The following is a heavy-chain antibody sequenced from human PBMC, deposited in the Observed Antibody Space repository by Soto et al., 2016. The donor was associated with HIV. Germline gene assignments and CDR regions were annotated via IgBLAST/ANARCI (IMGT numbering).Heavy chain of an antibody. Sequence: EVQLVESGGGLMRPGGPVRLSCVASTFDFSGLYMNWVRQAPGKGLEWVSWISAGQKTDYADSVRGRFTISRDNLKNTLYLQMNSLRAEDTAVYYCASAPGRRGRSGPPQSYYYMEAWGEGDRRSPSPQ. CDR3: ASAPGRRGRSGPPQSYYYMEA. D-gene: IGHD1-26*01. CDR1: TFDFSGLY. V-gene: IGHV3-53*02. J-gene: IGHJ6*04. CDR2: ISAGQKT.